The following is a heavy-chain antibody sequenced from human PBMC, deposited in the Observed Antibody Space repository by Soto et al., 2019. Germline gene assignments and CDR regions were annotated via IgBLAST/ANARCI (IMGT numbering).Heavy chain of an antibody. CDR2: TSGYNGNT. D-gene: IGHD4-17*01. Sequence: ASVKVSCKASGYTFTSYAMHWVRQAPGQRLEWMGWTSGYNGNTNYGQKFQGRVTLTTDTSTSTAYMELTRLRSDDTAVYYCARGGFRGAVNMNKYFDYWGQGTQVTVSS. J-gene: IGHJ4*02. V-gene: IGHV1-18*01. CDR1: GYTFTSYA. CDR3: ARGGFRGAVNMNKYFDY.